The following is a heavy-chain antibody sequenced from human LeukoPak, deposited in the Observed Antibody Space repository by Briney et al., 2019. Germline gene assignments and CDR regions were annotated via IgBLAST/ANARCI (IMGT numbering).Heavy chain of an antibody. Sequence: PGGSLRLSCVASGFTFSNYAMSWVRQAPGQGLEWVSVISANGGSSYRADSVKGRFTISRDNSKDTLYLQMSSLRAEDTAVYYCARTRNYYYYMDVWGKGATVTVSS. CDR1: GFTFSNYA. J-gene: IGHJ6*03. V-gene: IGHV3-23*01. CDR3: ARTRNYYYYMDV. CDR2: ISANGGSS.